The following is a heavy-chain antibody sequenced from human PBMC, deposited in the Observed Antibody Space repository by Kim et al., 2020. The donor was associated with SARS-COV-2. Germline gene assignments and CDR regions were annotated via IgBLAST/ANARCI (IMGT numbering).Heavy chain of an antibody. V-gene: IGHV1-2*02. CDR3: ARAVAGSGAFDY. D-gene: IGHD6-19*01. J-gene: IGHJ4*02. Sequence: NYEQKFQGRVTMTRDTSISTAYMELSRLRSDDTAVYYCARAVAGSGAFDYWGQGTLVTVSS.